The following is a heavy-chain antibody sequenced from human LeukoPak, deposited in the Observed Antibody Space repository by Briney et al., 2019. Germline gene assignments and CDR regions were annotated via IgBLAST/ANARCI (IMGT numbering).Heavy chain of an antibody. Sequence: ASVKVSCKASGYTFSSYGITWVRQAPGQGLEWMGWISAYNGNTNYAQKLQGRVTMTTDTSTSTAYMELRSLRFDDTAVYYCARDYSSGYYYPWSQGTLVTVSS. V-gene: IGHV1-18*01. J-gene: IGHJ4*02. D-gene: IGHD3-22*01. CDR1: GYTFSSYG. CDR3: ARDYSSGYYYP. CDR2: ISAYNGNT.